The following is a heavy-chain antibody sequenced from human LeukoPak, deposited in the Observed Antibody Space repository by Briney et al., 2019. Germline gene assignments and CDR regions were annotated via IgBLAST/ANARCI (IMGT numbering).Heavy chain of an antibody. CDR3: ARHYDSSGYWYYFDY. D-gene: IGHD3-22*01. Sequence: PSETLSLTCTVSGGSISSYYWSWLRQPPGKGLEWIGYIYYSGSTNYNPSLKSRVTISVDTSKNQFSLKLSSVTAADTAVYYCARHYDSSGYWYYFDYWGQGTLVTVSS. J-gene: IGHJ4*02. CDR1: GGSISSYY. V-gene: IGHV4-59*08. CDR2: IYYSGST.